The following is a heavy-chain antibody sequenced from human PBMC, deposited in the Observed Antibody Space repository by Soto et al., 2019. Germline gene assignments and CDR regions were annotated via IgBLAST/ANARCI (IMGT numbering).Heavy chain of an antibody. V-gene: IGHV4-31*03. CDR3: ARPYLRGRVSYYMDV. CDR2: RYYSGST. D-gene: IGHD1-26*01. J-gene: IGHJ6*03. CDR1: GGSISSGGYY. Sequence: SETPSLTCTVSGGSISSGGYYWSWILQHPGKGLEWIGYRYYSGSTDDNPSLKRRVAISVGTAKNQFSLTLSSVTAADTAVYYCARPYLRGRVSYYMDVWGKGTTVTVSS.